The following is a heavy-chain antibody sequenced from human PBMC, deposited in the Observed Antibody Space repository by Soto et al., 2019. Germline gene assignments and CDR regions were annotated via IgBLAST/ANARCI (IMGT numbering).Heavy chain of an antibody. D-gene: IGHD3-10*01. CDR1: DCTFTNFD. V-gene: IGHV1-46*01. CDR2: INPSGGST. J-gene: IGHJ4*02. CDR3: ARAGSQGGSGSYTARY. Sequence: GAPVKVPNRAFDCTFTNFDLHWVRKAPGQGLEWMGIINPSGGSTSYAQKFQGRVTMTRDTSTSTVYMELSSLRSEDTAVYYCARAGSQGGSGSYTARYWGEGTLVTVS.